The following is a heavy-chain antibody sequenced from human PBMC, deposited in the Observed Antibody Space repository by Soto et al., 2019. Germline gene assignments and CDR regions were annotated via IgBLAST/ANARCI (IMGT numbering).Heavy chain of an antibody. CDR1: GFTFSSYS. CDR3: ARVRGRGYCSSTSCYNYFDY. CDR2: ISSSSSYI. D-gene: IGHD2-2*02. J-gene: IGHJ4*02. Sequence: GGSLRLSCAASGFTFSSYSMNWVRQAPGKGLEWVSSISSSSSYIYYADSVKGRFTISRDNAKNSLYLQMNSLRAEDTAVYYCARVRGRGYCSSTSCYNYFDYWGQGTLVTVSS. V-gene: IGHV3-21*01.